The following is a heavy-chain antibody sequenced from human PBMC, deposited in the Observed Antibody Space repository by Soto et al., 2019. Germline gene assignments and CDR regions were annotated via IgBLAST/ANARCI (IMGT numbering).Heavy chain of an antibody. D-gene: IGHD3-22*01. V-gene: IGHV1-3*01. CDR1: GGTFSSYA. J-gene: IGHJ4*02. CDR3: ATPQDYDGCLDS. CDR2: INVGNGNT. Sequence: ASVKVSCKASGGTFSSYAIGWVRQAPGQRLEWMGGINVGNGNTRYSQKFQGRLTLTRDTPGNTAYLELNSLISEDTAVYYCATPQDYDGCLDSWGQGTLVTVS.